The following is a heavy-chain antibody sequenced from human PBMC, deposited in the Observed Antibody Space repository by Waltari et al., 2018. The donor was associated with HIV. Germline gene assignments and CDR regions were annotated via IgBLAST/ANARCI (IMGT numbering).Heavy chain of an antibody. CDR2: IYTSGGT. CDR1: GGSISSGSYY. V-gene: IGHV4-61*02. Sequence: QVQLQESGPGLVKPSQTLSLTCTVSGGSISSGSYYWSWIRQPAGKGLGWIGRIYTSGGTNYNPSHKSRVTISVDTSKNQFSLKLSSVTGADTAVYYCARDRNYYYDSSGYFFNAFDIWGQGTMVTVSS. J-gene: IGHJ3*02. CDR3: ARDRNYYYDSSGYFFNAFDI. D-gene: IGHD3-22*01.